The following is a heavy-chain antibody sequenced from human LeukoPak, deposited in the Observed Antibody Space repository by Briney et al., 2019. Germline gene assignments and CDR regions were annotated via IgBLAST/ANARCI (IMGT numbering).Heavy chain of an antibody. CDR2: ISSSSSTI. CDR3: ARDGDSSSWLFDY. V-gene: IGHV3-48*04. Sequence: GGSLRLSCAASGFTFSSYSMNWVRQAPGKGLEWVSYISSSSSTIYYADSAKGRFTISRDNAKNSLYLQMNSLRAEDTAVYHCARDGDSSSWLFDYWGQGTLVTVSP. J-gene: IGHJ4*02. D-gene: IGHD6-13*01. CDR1: GFTFSSYS.